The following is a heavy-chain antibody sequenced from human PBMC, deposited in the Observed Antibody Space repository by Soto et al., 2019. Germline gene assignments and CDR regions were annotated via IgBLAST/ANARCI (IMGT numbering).Heavy chain of an antibody. D-gene: IGHD3-10*01. Sequence: QVQLVQSGAEVKKPGASVKVSCKASGYTFTSYGISWVRQAPGQGLEWMGWISAYNGNTNYAQKLQGRVTMTTDTSTSTAYRELRSLRADDTAVYYWARDPRLWFGEGDYYYGMDVWGQGTTVTVSS. CDR2: ISAYNGNT. J-gene: IGHJ6*02. CDR3: ARDPRLWFGEGDYYYGMDV. V-gene: IGHV1-18*01. CDR1: GYTFTSYG.